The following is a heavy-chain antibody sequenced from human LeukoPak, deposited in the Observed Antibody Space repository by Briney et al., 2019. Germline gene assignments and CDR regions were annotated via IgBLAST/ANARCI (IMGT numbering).Heavy chain of an antibody. V-gene: IGHV3-7*01. CDR2: IKQDGGEK. D-gene: IGHD6-19*01. J-gene: IGHJ4*02. Sequence: GGSLRLSCAASGVTFSSYWMSWVRQAPGKGLEWVANIKQDGGEKYYVDSVEGRFTISRDNAKNSLYLQMNSLRAEDTAVYYCARLAGAVAGWFDYWGQGTLVTVSS. CDR3: ARLAGAVAGWFDY. CDR1: GVTFSSYW.